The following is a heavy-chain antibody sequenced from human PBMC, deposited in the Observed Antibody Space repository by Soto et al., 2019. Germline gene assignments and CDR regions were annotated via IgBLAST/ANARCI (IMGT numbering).Heavy chain of an antibody. D-gene: IGHD2-15*01. V-gene: IGHV1-2*02. J-gene: IGHJ4*02. Sequence: ASVKVSCKASGYTFTGYYLHWLRQAPGQGLEWMGWINPNNGDTNYAQNFQGRVTMTRDTSISTAYMELSGLRSDDTAVYYCARVHTYYYYSGSFDYWGQGTLVTVSS. CDR3: ARVHTYYYYSGSFDY. CDR1: GYTFTGYY. CDR2: INPNNGDT.